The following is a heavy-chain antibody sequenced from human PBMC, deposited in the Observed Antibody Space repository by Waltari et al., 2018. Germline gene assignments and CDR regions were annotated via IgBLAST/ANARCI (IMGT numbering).Heavy chain of an antibody. Sequence: QVQLVQSGAEVKKPGASVKVSCKVSGYTLTELSMHWVRQAPGKGLEWRGGFDPEAGETNYAQKFQGSVTKTEVASTEAAYMGLSSLGSEDTAVYYCATWGIYYGSGSYHWGQGTLVTVSS. D-gene: IGHD3-10*01. J-gene: IGHJ4*02. CDR2: FDPEAGET. CDR3: ATWGIYYGSGSYH. CDR1: GYTLTELS. V-gene: IGHV1-24*01.